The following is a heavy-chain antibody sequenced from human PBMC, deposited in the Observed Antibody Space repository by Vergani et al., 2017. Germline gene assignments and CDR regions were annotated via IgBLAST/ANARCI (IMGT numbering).Heavy chain of an antibody. J-gene: IGHJ5*02. CDR2: IYYSGST. Sequence: QLQLQESGPGLVKPSETLSLTCTVSGGSISSSSYYWGWIRQPPGKGLDWIGSIYYSGSTYYNPSLKSRVTISVDTSKNQFSLKLSSVTAADTAVYYCARDIVVVPAASRGENWFDPWGQGTLVTVSS. CDR1: GGSISSSSYY. V-gene: IGHV4-39*07. CDR3: ARDIVVVPAASRGENWFDP. D-gene: IGHD2-2*01.